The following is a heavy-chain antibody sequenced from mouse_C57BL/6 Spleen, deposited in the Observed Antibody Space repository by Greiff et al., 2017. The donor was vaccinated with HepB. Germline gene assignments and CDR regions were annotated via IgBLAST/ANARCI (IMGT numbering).Heavy chain of an antibody. J-gene: IGHJ3*01. CDR2: INPSSGYT. V-gene: IGHV1-7*01. Sequence: VQLQQSGAELAKPGASVKLSCKASGYTFTSYWMHWVKQRPGQGLEWIGYINPSSGYTKYNQKFKDKATLTADTSSSTAYMQLSSLTYEDSAVYYCARGPSDYDRLRFAYWGQGTLVTVSA. D-gene: IGHD2-4*01. CDR1: GYTFTSYW. CDR3: ARGPSDYDRLRFAY.